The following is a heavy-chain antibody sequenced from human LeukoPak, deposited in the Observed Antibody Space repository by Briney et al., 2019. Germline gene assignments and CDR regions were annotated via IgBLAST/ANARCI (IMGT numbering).Heavy chain of an antibody. V-gene: IGHV3-7*01. CDR1: GFKFGDFW. Sequence: GGSLRLSCAASGFKFGDFWMAWVRQTPGKGLEWVADIKEDGSEKYYVDSVKGRFTISRDNNKNSLYLQMNSLRAEDTAVYYCAREMASSSWYSLNDYWGQGTLVTVSS. CDR3: AREMASSSWYSLNDY. CDR2: IKEDGSEK. D-gene: IGHD6-13*01. J-gene: IGHJ4*02.